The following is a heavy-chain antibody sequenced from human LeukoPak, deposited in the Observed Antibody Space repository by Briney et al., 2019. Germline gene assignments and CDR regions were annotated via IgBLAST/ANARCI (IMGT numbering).Heavy chain of an antibody. CDR3: ARGRGMGGGDY. J-gene: IGHJ4*02. V-gene: IGHV4-34*01. D-gene: IGHD3-16*01. CDR2: INHSGST. Sequence: SETLSLTCAVYGGSFSGYYWSWIRQPPGQGLEWIGEINHSGSTNYNPPLKNRVTISVDTSKNQFSLKLSSVPAADTAVYYCARGRGMGGGDYWGQGTLVTVSS. CDR1: GGSFSGYY.